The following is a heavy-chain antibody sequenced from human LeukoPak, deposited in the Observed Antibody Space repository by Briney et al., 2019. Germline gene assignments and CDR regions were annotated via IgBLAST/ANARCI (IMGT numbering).Heavy chain of an antibody. CDR2: IIPIFGTA. V-gene: IGHV1-69*01. CDR3: ARDLLFDSFDP. D-gene: IGHD2-21*01. J-gene: IGHJ5*02. CDR1: GGPFHRYA. Sequence: GASVKVSFQASGGPFHRYAIRWVRPAPGQGLEWMGGIIPIFGTANYAQKFQGRVTITADESTSTAYMELSSLRSEDTAVYYCARDLLFDSFDPWGQGTLVTVSS.